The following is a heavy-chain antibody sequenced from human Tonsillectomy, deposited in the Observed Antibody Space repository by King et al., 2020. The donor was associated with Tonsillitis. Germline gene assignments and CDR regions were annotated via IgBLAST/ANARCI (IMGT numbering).Heavy chain of an antibody. J-gene: IGHJ2*01. CDR3: AKGEYCSGGSYYRRYFDL. CDR1: GFTFEDYD. V-gene: IGHV3-43*02. D-gene: IGHD2-15*01. Sequence: VQLVESGGGVVQPGGSLRLSCAASGFTFEDYDMHWVRQAPGKGLEWVSLISGDGGSTYYADSVKGRFTITRNNSKNSLYLQMNSLRTEDTALYYCAKGEYCSGGSYYRRYFDLWGRGTLVTVSS. CDR2: ISGDGGST.